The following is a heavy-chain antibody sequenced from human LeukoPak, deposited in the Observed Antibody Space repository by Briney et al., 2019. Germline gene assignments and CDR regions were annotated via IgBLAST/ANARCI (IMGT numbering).Heavy chain of an antibody. D-gene: IGHD5-12*01. CDR1: GGSISVYY. J-gene: IGHJ4*02. V-gene: IGHV4-59*08. CDR3: ARHAGRLRFRAHFDY. Sequence: SETLSLTCTVSGGSISVYYWSWIRQPPGKGLEWIGYIYNSGSTNYNPSLKSRVTISVDTSKNQFSLKLSSVTAADTAVYYCARHAGRLRFRAHFDYWGQGTLVTVSS. CDR2: IYNSGST.